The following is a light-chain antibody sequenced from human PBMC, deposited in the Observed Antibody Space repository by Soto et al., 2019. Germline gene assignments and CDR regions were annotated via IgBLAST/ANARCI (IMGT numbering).Light chain of an antibody. Sequence: EIVLTQSPGTLSLSPGERATLSCRASQSVSSNLAWYQQKPGQAPRLLISGVYSRAAGIPDRFSGSGSGTDFTLTISRLEPDDFAVYYCQHYGSSSWTFGQGTKVDIK. CDR3: QHYGSSSWT. V-gene: IGKV3-20*01. CDR1: QSVSSN. J-gene: IGKJ1*01. CDR2: GVY.